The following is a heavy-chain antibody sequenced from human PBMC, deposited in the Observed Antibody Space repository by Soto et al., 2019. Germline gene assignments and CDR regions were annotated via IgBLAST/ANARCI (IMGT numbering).Heavy chain of an antibody. CDR2: ISWNSGSI. D-gene: IGHD3-22*01. Sequence: EVQLVESGGGLVQPGRSLRLSCAASGFTFDDYAMHWVRQAPGKGLEWVSGISWNSGSIGYADSVKGRFTISRDNAKNSLYLQMNSLRAEDTALYYCANGEGHYYDSSGYYGGFQHWGQGTLVTVSS. CDR1: GFTFDDYA. V-gene: IGHV3-9*01. J-gene: IGHJ1*01. CDR3: ANGEGHYYDSSGYYGGFQH.